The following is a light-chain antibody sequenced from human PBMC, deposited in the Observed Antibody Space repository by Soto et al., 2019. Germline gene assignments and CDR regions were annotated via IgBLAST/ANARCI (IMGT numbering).Light chain of an antibody. Sequence: QSALTQPASVSGSPGQSVPISFTGTTSDVGGYISVSWYQQHPGKAPKLMIYEVSNRPSGVSNRFSGSKSGDTASLTISGLQAEDEADYYCSSYTGSRTLEVFGYGTKLTVL. CDR3: SSYTGSRTLEV. V-gene: IGLV2-14*01. CDR2: EVS. J-gene: IGLJ1*01. CDR1: TSDVGGYIS.